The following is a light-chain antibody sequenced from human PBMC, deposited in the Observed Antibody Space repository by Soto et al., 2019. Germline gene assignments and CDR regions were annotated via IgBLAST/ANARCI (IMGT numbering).Light chain of an antibody. V-gene: IGKV4-1*01. CDR2: WAS. Sequence: DIVMTQSPDSLAVSLGERATINCKYSQSVLYSSNNKNYVAWYQQKPGQPPKLLIYWASTRESGVPDRFSGSGSGTDFTLTISSLQAEDVAVYYCQQYYSTLPYTFGQGTKLEIK. CDR3: QQYYSTLPYT. CDR1: QSVLYSSNNKNY. J-gene: IGKJ2*01.